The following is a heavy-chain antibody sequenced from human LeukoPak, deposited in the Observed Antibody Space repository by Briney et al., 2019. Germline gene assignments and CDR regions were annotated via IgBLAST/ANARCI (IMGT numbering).Heavy chain of an antibody. J-gene: IGHJ4*02. CDR3: AKGGYYDILTGYY. Sequence: PGRSLRLSCAASGFTFDDYAMHWVRQAPGKGLEWVSGISWNSGSIGYADSVKGRFTISRDNSKNTLYLQMNSLRAEDTAVYYCAKGGYYDILTGYYWGQGTPVTVSS. D-gene: IGHD3-9*01. V-gene: IGHV3-9*01. CDR1: GFTFDDYA. CDR2: ISWNSGSI.